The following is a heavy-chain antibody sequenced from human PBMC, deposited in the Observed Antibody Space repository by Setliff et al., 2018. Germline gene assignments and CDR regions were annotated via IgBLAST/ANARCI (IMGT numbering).Heavy chain of an antibody. CDR2: IRSKSDSYAT. J-gene: IGHJ3*02. CDR1: GFTFSGSA. V-gene: IGHV3-73*01. CDR3: TFARDGYDVFDI. Sequence: GSLRLSCAASGFTFSGSAMYWVRQASGKGLEWVGRIRSKSDSYATIYAASARGRFTISRDDSKNTAYLQMNSLKTEDTAVYYCTFARDGYDVFDIWGQGTMVTVSS. D-gene: IGHD5-18*01.